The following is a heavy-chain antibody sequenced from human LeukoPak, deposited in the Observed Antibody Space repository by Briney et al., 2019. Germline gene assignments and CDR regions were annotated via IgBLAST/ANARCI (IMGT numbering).Heavy chain of an antibody. J-gene: IGHJ4*02. CDR1: GFTVSSNY. CDR3: ARDSRIYGWDY. V-gene: IGHV3-66*01. D-gene: IGHD3-16*01. Sequence: PGGSLRLSCAASGFTVSSNYMSWVRQAPGKGLEWVSVIYSGGSTYYADSVKGRFTISRDNSKNTLYLQMNSLRAEDTAVYYCARDSRIYGWDYWGQGTLVTVSS. CDR2: IYSGGST.